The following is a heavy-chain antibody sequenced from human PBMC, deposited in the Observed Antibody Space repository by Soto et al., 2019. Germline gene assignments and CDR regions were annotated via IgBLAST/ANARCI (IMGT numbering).Heavy chain of an antibody. J-gene: IGHJ6*02. Sequence: EVQLLESGGGVVQSGGSLRVSCEVSGFTLSSYAMSWVRQAPGKGLEWVSAISGSGSKTYYAASVKGRFTISRDNSENTFYLQLNSVRVVDTAVYSCAREVVLGGTNYYYYGLGVWGRGTTVTVSS. CDR2: ISGSGSKT. CDR3: AREVVLGGTNYYYYGLGV. V-gene: IGHV3-23*01. CDR1: GFTLSSYA. D-gene: IGHD3-10*01.